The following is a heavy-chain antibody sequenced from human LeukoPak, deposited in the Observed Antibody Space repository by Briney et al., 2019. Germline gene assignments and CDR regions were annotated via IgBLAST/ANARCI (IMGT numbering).Heavy chain of an antibody. D-gene: IGHD3-9*01. J-gene: IGHJ4*02. CDR1: GFAFSSYA. CDR2: ISSSSSTI. V-gene: IGHV3-48*04. Sequence: PGGSLRLSCAASGFAFSSYAMSWVRQAPGKGLEWVSYISSSSSTIYYADSVKGRFTISRDNAKNSLYLQMNSLRAEDTAVYYCASTDYDILTGYYNGGDYWGQGTLVTVSS. CDR3: ASTDYDILTGYYNGGDY.